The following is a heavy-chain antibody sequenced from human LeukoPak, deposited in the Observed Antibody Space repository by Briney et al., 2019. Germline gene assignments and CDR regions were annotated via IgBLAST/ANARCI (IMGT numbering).Heavy chain of an antibody. CDR1: GGTFSSYA. J-gene: IGHJ4*02. CDR2: IIPIFGTA. D-gene: IGHD3-22*01. Sequence: GASVKVSCKASGGTFSSYAISWVRQAPGQGLEWMGGIIPIFGTANYAQKFQGRVTITADESTSTAYMELSSLRPEDTAVYYCAGYYYDSSGYQGPYYFDYWGQGTLVTVSS. V-gene: IGHV1-69*01. CDR3: AGYYYDSSGYQGPYYFDY.